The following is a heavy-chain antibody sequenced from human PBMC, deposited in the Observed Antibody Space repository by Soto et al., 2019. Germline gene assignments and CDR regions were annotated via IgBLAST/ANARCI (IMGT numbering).Heavy chain of an antibody. CDR2: ISSSGYST. V-gene: IGHV3-23*01. CDR3: AKGRCGGACYFFEH. D-gene: IGHD2-21*01. J-gene: IGHJ4*02. Sequence: EVQLLESGGVLAQPGGSLRLSCAASGFPSGSTSSSCGISCLRKAPGKGLEWVSGISSSGYSTYYADSVKGRFTISRDKSKNTVYLQMNSLRAEDTAVYYCAKGRCGGACYFFEHWGRGTLVTVSS. CDR1: GFPSGSTSSSCG.